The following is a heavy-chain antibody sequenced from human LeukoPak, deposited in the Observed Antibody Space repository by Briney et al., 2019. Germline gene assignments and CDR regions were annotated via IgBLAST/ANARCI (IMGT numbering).Heavy chain of an antibody. V-gene: IGHV3-64*01. J-gene: IGHJ1*01. Sequence: GGSLRLSCAASVLTSRSDGMHWVRQAPGKGLEYVSAISSNGVRTYYANSVKGRFTISKDNSRNTQYLQMGSLRAEDMAVYYCATYYSDSGGFHLQHWGQGTLVTVSS. CDR1: VLTSRSDG. CDR3: ATYYSDSGGFHLQH. D-gene: IGHD3-22*01. CDR2: ISSNGVRT.